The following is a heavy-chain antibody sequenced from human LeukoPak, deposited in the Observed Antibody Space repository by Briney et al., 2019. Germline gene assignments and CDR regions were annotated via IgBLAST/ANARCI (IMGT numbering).Heavy chain of an antibody. Sequence: PSETLSLTCAVPPAYFSSAYFWGWIRQAPGKGLQWLGRISHSGWTDYNPSLKSRVTLSLDTSKNQFSLRLTSLTAADTAVYYCAREGGQGGPVSWFDPWGQGTLVTVSS. CDR3: AREGGQGGPVSWFDP. D-gene: IGHD3-16*01. V-gene: IGHV4-38-2*02. CDR2: ISHSGWT. J-gene: IGHJ5*02. CDR1: PAYFSSAYF.